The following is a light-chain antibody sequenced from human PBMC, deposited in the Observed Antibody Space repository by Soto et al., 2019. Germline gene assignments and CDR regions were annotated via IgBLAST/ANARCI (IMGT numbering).Light chain of an antibody. Sequence: QSVLTQPPSESGAPGQRVTISCSGTRSNIGSNTVNCYQHLPGTAPQFLIYSNNQRPSGVPKRFSAANSATSASLAISWLQSEDEDDYYCATWDAGLNGPVVFGGGTKLTVL. CDR1: RSNIGSNT. V-gene: IGLV1-44*01. CDR3: ATWDAGLNGPVV. CDR2: SNN. J-gene: IGLJ2*01.